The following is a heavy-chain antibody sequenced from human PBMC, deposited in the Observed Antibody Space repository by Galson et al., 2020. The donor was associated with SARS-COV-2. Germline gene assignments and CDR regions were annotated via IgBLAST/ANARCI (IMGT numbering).Heavy chain of an antibody. CDR1: GGSISRGDYF. D-gene: IGHD5-12*01. CDR2: IFYSGTT. V-gene: IGHV4-30-4*01. J-gene: IGHJ4*02. Sequence: ASETLSLTCTVSGGSISRGDYFWSWVRQPPGKGLEWVGYIFYSGTTHYTPSLKSRVAMSVDTSKNQFSLKLTSVTAADTAVYYCASVLDTMATSYYFDNWGQGALVTVSS. CDR3: ASVLDTMATSYYFDN.